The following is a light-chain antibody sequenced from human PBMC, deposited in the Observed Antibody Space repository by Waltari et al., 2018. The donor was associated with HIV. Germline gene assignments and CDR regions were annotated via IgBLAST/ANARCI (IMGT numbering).Light chain of an antibody. CDR3: SSYTSSNTLI. J-gene: IGLJ2*01. V-gene: IGLV2-14*01. Sequence: QSALTQPASVSGSPGQSITISCTGTSNDIGGYNFVSWSQHHPGKGPKLRISEVSKRPSGVSGPFSGAKSGNTASLTSSGLQAEDEADYYCSSYTSSNTLIFGGGTRLTVL. CDR1: SNDIGGYNF. CDR2: EVS.